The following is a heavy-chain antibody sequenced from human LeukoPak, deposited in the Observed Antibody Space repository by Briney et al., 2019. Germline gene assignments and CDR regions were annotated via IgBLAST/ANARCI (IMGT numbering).Heavy chain of an antibody. CDR3: AKDTWASNYGFDY. Sequence: GGFLRLSCAASDFTFRSYAMSWVRQAPGKGLEWVSGISNSGDDTYYADSVKGRFTISRDNSKNTLYLQMNSLRAEDTAVYFCAKDTWASNYGFDYWGQGALVTVSS. D-gene: IGHD4-11*01. CDR1: DFTFRSYA. V-gene: IGHV3-23*01. CDR2: ISNSGDDT. J-gene: IGHJ4*02.